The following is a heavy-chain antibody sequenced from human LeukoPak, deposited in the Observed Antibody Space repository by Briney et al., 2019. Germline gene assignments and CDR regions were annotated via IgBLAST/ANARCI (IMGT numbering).Heavy chain of an antibody. CDR3: ARGPLQTIPTSKIVVYYYPFDY. J-gene: IGHJ4*02. V-gene: IGHV3-20*04. Sequence: GGSLRLSCAASGFTFDDYGMSWVRQAPGKGLEWVSGINWNGGSTGYADSVKGRFTISRDNAKNSLYLQTNSLRAEDTALYYCARGPLQTIPTSKIVVYYYPFDYWGQGTLVTVSS. CDR1: GFTFDDYG. CDR2: INWNGGST. D-gene: IGHD3-22*01.